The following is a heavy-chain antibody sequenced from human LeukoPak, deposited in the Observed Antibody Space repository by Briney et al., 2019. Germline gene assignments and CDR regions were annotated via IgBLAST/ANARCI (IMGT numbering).Heavy chain of an antibody. Sequence: GASVKVSFKASGYTFTSYGITWVRQAPGQGLEWMGWISANNGNTNYAQKLQERVTMTTDTSSSTAYMELRSLRSDDTAVYFCARGGNSGTHYKFDYWGQGTLVTVSS. CDR2: ISANNGNT. CDR1: GYTFTSYG. J-gene: IGHJ4*02. CDR3: ARGGNSGTHYKFDY. D-gene: IGHD3-10*01. V-gene: IGHV1-18*01.